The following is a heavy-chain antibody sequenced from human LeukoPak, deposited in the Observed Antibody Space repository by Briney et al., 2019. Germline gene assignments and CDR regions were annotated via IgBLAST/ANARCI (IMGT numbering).Heavy chain of an antibody. CDR2: MNPNSGNT. CDR1: GYTFTSYD. Sequence: ASVKVSCKASGYTFTSYDIDWVRQATGQGLEWMGWMNPNSGNTGYAQKFQGRVTMTRNTSISTAYMELSSLRSEDTAVYYCARKRYCSGGSCYCPHFDYWGQGTLVTVSS. J-gene: IGHJ4*02. V-gene: IGHV1-8*01. CDR3: ARKRYCSGGSCYCPHFDY. D-gene: IGHD2-15*01.